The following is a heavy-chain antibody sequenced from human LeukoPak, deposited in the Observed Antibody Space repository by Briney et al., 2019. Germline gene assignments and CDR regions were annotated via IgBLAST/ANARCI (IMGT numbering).Heavy chain of an antibody. CDR2: INHSGST. Sequence: SETLSLTCAVYGGSFSGYYWSWIRQPPGKGLEWIGEINHSGSTNYNPSLKSRVTIPVDTSKNQFSPKLSSVTAADTAVYYCARHRREVRGVIRLYYYYYMDVWGKGTTVTISS. J-gene: IGHJ6*03. D-gene: IGHD3-10*01. CDR1: GGSFSGYY. CDR3: ARHRREVRGVIRLYYYYYMDV. V-gene: IGHV4-34*01.